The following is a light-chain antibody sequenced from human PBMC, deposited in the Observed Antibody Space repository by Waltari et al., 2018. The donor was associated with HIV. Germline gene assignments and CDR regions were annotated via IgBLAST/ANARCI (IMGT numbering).Light chain of an antibody. J-gene: IGLJ1*01. CDR1: SGNIASNH. CDR2: QDT. V-gene: IGLV6-57*03. CDR3: QSYDNANPSI. Sequence: NFVLTQPHSVSESPGKTVTISCARSSGNIASNHVQWYQQRPGSAPTPVIYQDTQRPPGVPDRFSGSIDSSSNSASLTIYELRTEDEADYYGQSYDNANPSIFGTGTRVTVL.